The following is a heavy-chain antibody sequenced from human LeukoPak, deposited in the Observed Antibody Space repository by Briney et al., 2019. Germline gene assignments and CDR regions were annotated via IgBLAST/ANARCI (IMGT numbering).Heavy chain of an antibody. CDR2: ISSSGSTI. J-gene: IGHJ4*02. V-gene: IGHV3-48*03. D-gene: IGHD3-22*01. CDR1: GFTFSSYE. Sequence: PGRSLRLSCAASGFTFSSYEMNWVRQAPGKGLEWVSYISSSGSTIYCADSVRGRFTISRDNAKNSLYLQMNSLRAEDTAVYYCARDAYYYDSQVDYWGQGTLVTVSS. CDR3: ARDAYYYDSQVDY.